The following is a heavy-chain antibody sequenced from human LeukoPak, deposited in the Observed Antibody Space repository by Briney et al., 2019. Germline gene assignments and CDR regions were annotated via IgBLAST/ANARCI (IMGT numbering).Heavy chain of an antibody. CDR2: IKSDGSST. Sequence: GGSLRLPCAGSGFTFSSYWMHWVRQAPGKGLVWVSRIKSDGSSTSYADSVRGRFTISRDDVKKTLYLQMNSLRAEDTAVYYCTRHFYDTSGFSYWGQGTLVTVSS. CDR1: GFTFSSYW. CDR3: TRHFYDTSGFSY. J-gene: IGHJ4*02. D-gene: IGHD3-22*01. V-gene: IGHV3-74*01.